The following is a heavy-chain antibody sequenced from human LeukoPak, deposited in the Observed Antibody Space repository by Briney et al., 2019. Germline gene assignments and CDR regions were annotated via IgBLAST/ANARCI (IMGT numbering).Heavy chain of an antibody. Sequence: PAGSLSLSCAAAGFTFSNYWMHWVRQAPGKGLVWVSRIKSDGRTNYADSVKGRFTISRDNAKNTVSLQMNSLGAEDTGVYYCARAPSEIGGYYPEYFRHWGQGTLVTVSS. CDR2: IKSDGRT. D-gene: IGHD3-22*01. J-gene: IGHJ1*01. CDR1: GFTFSNYW. CDR3: ARAPSEIGGYYPEYFRH. V-gene: IGHV3-74*01.